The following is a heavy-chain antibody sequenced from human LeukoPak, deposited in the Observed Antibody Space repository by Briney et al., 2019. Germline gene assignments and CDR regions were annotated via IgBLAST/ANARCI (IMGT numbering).Heavy chain of an antibody. V-gene: IGHV3-23*01. CDR1: GFTFTNYA. CDR2: VSGGGGNT. Sequence: GGSLRLSCAASGFTFTNYAMTWVRQAPGKGLEWVSTVSGGGGNTYYADSVKGRFSISRDSSKNTLFLQMISLRAEDTAVYYCAKTVDFLRGNYVRYFDHWGEGAPVSASS. CDR3: AKTVDFLRGNYVRYFDH. J-gene: IGHJ4*02. D-gene: IGHD3-3*01.